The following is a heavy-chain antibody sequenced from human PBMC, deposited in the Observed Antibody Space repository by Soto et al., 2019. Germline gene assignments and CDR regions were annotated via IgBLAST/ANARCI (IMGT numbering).Heavy chain of an antibody. J-gene: IGHJ4*02. CDR1: GYSFFSYY. D-gene: IGHD3-3*02. CDR3: ARGGATIFGVIDS. V-gene: IGHV1-46*01. Sequence: ASVKISCKASGYSFFSYYIHWVRQAPGQGLEWMGRFLASGGNTDYAQRFRGRVSMTRDTSTTNTVSLELTSLTSDDTAVYYCARGGATIFGVIDSWGQGARVTVSS. CDR2: FLASGGNT.